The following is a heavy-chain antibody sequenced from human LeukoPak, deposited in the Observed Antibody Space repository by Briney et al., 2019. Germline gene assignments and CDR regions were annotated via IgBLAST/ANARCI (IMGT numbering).Heavy chain of an antibody. CDR3: ATGCSGGSCSPGEYFDY. D-gene: IGHD2-15*01. CDR1: GYTFTSYD. V-gene: IGHV1-24*01. J-gene: IGHJ4*02. Sequence: ASVKVSCKASGYTFTSYDINWVRQAPGKGLEWMGGFDPEDGETIYAQKFQGRVTMTEDTSTDTAYMELSSLRSEDTAVYYCATGCSGGSCSPGEYFDYWGQGTLVTVSS. CDR2: FDPEDGET.